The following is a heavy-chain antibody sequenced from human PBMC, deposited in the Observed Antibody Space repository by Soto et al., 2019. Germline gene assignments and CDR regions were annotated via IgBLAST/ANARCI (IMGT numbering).Heavy chain of an antibody. V-gene: IGHV3-23*01. Sequence: TGGSLRLSCAASGFTFSSYAMSWVRQAPGKGLEWVSAISGSGGSTYYADSVKGRFTISRDNSKNTLYLQMNSLRAEDTAVYYCAKDITFEGSSWYATVVYWGQGTLVTVSS. CDR3: AKDITFEGSSWYATVVY. D-gene: IGHD6-13*01. CDR2: ISGSGGST. J-gene: IGHJ4*02. CDR1: GFTFSSYA.